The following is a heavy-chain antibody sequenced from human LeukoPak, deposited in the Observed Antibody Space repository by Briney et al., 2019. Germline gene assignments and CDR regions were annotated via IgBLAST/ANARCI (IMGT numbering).Heavy chain of an antibody. CDR1: GASISSYY. V-gene: IGHV4-4*07. CDR3: ARDRGSGSNLGYNWFDP. J-gene: IGHJ5*02. CDR2: IYTSGST. Sequence: SETLSLTCTVSGASISSYYWDWIRQPAGKGLEWIGRIYTSGSTDYNPSLKSRVTMSLDTSKNQFSLKLSSVTAADTAVYYCARDRGSGSNLGYNWFDPWGQGTLVTVSS. D-gene: IGHD1-26*01.